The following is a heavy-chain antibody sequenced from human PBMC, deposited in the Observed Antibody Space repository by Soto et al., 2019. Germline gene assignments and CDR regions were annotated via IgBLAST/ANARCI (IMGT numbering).Heavy chain of an antibody. Sequence: GGSLRLSCAASGFTFSSYSMNWVRQAPGKGLEWVSSISSSSSYIYYADSVKGRFTISRDNAKNSLYLQMNSLRAEDTAVYYCARDRRYGDTIFDYWGQGTLVTVSS. V-gene: IGHV3-21*01. CDR3: ARDRRYGDTIFDY. CDR1: GFTFSSYS. D-gene: IGHD4-17*01. CDR2: ISSSSSYI. J-gene: IGHJ4*02.